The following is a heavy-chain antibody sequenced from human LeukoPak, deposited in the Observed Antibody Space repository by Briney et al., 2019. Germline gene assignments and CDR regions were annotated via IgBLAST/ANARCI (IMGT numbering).Heavy chain of an antibody. V-gene: IGHV4-39*07. CDR2: IYYSGST. Sequence: SETLSLTCTVSGGSISSSSYYWGWIRQPPGKGLEWIGSIYYSGSTYYNPSLKSRVTISVDTSKNQFSLKLSSVTAADTAVHYCAGPYHSSSFDYWGQGTLVTVSS. CDR1: GGSISSSSYY. D-gene: IGHD6-13*01. CDR3: AGPYHSSSFDY. J-gene: IGHJ4*02.